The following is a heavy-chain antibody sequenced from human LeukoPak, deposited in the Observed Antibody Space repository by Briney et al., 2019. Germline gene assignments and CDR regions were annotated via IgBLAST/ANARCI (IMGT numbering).Heavy chain of an antibody. J-gene: IGHJ4*02. CDR2: IIPIFGTT. CDR3: ARGAYGSGKGNFDY. Sequence: SVKVSCKASGGTFSRYAISWIRQAPGQGLEWMGGIIPIFGTTNHAQKFQGRVTITADEFMSTAYMELSSLRSEDTAVYYCARGAYGSGKGNFDYWGQGTLVTVST. CDR1: GGTFSRYA. D-gene: IGHD3-10*01. V-gene: IGHV1-69*01.